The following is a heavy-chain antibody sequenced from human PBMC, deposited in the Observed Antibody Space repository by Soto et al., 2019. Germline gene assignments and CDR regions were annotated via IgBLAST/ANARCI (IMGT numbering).Heavy chain of an antibody. V-gene: IGHV3-30-3*01. D-gene: IGHD6-13*01. CDR1: GFSFDSYT. CDR3: AREGADGYFDH. J-gene: IGHJ4*02. Sequence: QVQLVESGGGVVQPGRSLRLSCSASGFSFDSYTMQWARQAPGKGLQWVAVISHDGSNQYYADSVKGRFTISRDNPKKMLYLHMNSLSPEDTAVYYCAREGADGYFDHWGQGTLVTVSS. CDR2: ISHDGSNQ.